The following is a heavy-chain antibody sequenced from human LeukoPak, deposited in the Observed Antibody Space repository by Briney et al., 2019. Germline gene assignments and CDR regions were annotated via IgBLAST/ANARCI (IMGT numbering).Heavy chain of an antibody. CDR1: GFTFSSYG. D-gene: IGHD4-17*01. Sequence: GRSLRLSCAASGFTFSSYGMHWVRQAPGKGLEWVAVISYDGSNKYYADSVKGRFTISRDNSKNTLYLQMNSLRAEDTAVYYCAKIYGDYVMAYYYGMDVWGKGTTATVSS. CDR2: ISYDGSNK. J-gene: IGHJ6*04. CDR3: AKIYGDYVMAYYYGMDV. V-gene: IGHV3-30*18.